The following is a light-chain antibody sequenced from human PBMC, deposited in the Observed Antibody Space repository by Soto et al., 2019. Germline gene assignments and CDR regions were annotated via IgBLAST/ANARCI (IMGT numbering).Light chain of an antibody. CDR2: DVS. J-gene: IGLJ1*01. CDR1: SSDVGGYNY. Sequence: SVLTQPASVSGSPGQSITISCTGTSSDVGGYNYVSWYQQHPGKAPKLMIYDVSNRPSGVSNRFSGSKSGNTASLTISGLQAEDEADYYCSSYTSSSTLGVFGTGT. V-gene: IGLV2-14*01. CDR3: SSYTSSSTLGV.